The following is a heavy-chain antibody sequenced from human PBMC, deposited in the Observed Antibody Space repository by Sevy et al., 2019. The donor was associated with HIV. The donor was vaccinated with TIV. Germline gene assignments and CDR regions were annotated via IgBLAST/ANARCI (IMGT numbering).Heavy chain of an antibody. J-gene: IGHJ4*02. CDR3: ARDLPPSATTVAHFDC. D-gene: IGHD4-17*01. CDR2: ISNSGSAL. V-gene: IGHV3-48*03. Sequence: GGSLRLSCAASGFIFSSYEMNWVRQAPGKGLEWISYISNSGSALYYSDSGKGRFTISRDNAKNSLYLQMNSLRVEDTAVYYCARDLPPSATTVAHFDCWGQGTQVTVSS. CDR1: GFIFSSYE.